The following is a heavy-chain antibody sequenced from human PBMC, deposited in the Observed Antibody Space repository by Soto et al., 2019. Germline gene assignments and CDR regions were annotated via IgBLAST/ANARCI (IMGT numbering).Heavy chain of an antibody. CDR3: SRSSLVSGHDSCEV. Sequence: QMDLVQSGAEVKRPGSSVNISCTASGYTFTYRYLHWVRQAHGQPFEYMGWITIYNGNTGYAQRFKDGVVITSENNLSTAYMDLSGLTSADTAMYYCSRSSLVSGHDSCEVWGQGALVTVSS. CDR1: GYTFTYRY. D-gene: IGHD3-22*01. V-gene: IGHV1-45*02. J-gene: IGHJ3*01. CDR2: ITIYNGNT.